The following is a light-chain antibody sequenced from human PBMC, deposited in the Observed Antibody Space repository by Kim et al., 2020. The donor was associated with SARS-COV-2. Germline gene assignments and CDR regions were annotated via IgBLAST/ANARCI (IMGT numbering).Light chain of an antibody. CDR3: QQYGSSPLT. Sequence: PGETATLSCRASQSVSNSYLAWYQQKPGQAPRLLIYGASSRATGIPDRFSGSGSGTDFTFSISRLEPEDFAVYYCQQYGSSPLTFGGGTKVDIK. V-gene: IGKV3-20*01. J-gene: IGKJ4*01. CDR1: QSVSNSY. CDR2: GAS.